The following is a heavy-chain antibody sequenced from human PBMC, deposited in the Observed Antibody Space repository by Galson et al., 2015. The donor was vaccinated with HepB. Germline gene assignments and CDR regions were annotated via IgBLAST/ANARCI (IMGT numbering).Heavy chain of an antibody. CDR2: ISYDGSNK. J-gene: IGHJ4*02. CDR1: GFTFSSYG. CDR3: AKQFRPGIAVAGGTDY. D-gene: IGHD6-19*01. V-gene: IGHV3-30*18. Sequence: SLRLSCAASGFTFSSYGMHWVRQAPGKGLEWVAVISYDGSNKYYADSVKGRFTISRDNSKNTLYLQMNSLRAEDTAVYYCAKQFRPGIAVAGGTDYWGQGTLVTVSS.